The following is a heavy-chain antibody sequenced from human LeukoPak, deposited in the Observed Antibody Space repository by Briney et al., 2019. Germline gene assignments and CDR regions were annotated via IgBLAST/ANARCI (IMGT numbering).Heavy chain of an antibody. CDR2: INPSGGNT. D-gene: IGHD5-24*01. V-gene: IGHV1-46*01. CDR3: ARDEMDSLDY. CDR1: GYTFTSYY. Sequence: ASVKVSCKASGYTFTSYYLHWVRQAPGQGLEWMGIINPSGGNTNYAQKFQDRVTMTRDTSTSTVYMQLSSLRSEDTAVCYCARDEMDSLDYWGQGTLVTVSS. J-gene: IGHJ4*02.